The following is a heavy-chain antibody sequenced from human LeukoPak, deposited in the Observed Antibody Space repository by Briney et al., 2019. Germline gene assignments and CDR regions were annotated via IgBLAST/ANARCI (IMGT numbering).Heavy chain of an antibody. J-gene: IGHJ4*02. CDR3: ARIGLKYDYGDYYFDY. CDR2: IYYSGST. D-gene: IGHD4-17*01. V-gene: IGHV4-59*01. CDR1: GGSISSYY. Sequence: SETLSLTCTVSGGSISSYYWSWIRQPPGKGLEWLGDIYYSGSTNYNPSLKSRVTISVDTSKNQFSLKLSSVTAADTAVYYCARIGLKYDYGDYYFDYWGQGTLVTVSS.